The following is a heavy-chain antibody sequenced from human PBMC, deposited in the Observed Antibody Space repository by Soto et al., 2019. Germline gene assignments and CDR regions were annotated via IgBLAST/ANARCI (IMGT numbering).Heavy chain of an antibody. D-gene: IGHD3-9*01. CDR2: INTAGSTK. V-gene: IGHV3-48*03. J-gene: IGHJ6*02. CDR1: GFTFSNFE. Sequence: GGSLRLSCAASGFTFSNFEMHWVRQAPGKGLEWVSYINTAGSTKYYAESVKGRFTISRDNARNSLFLQMNSLRAEDTAVYYCARAECSSPDCLTAYFSYASDVSGHGATVTLSS. CDR3: ARAECSSPDCLTAYFSYASDV.